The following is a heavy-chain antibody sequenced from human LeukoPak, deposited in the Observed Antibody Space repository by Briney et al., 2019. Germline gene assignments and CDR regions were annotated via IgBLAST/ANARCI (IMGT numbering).Heavy chain of an antibody. CDR1: GFTFSSYS. D-gene: IGHD6-13*01. J-gene: IGHJ4*02. V-gene: IGHV3-21*01. CDR3: ASLGDSSSWYEMGY. Sequence: GGSLRLSCAASGFTFSSYSMNWVRQAPGKGLEWVSSISSSSSYIYYADSVKGRFTISRDNAKNSLYLQMNSLRAEDTAVYYCASLGDSSSWYEMGYWGQGTLVTVSS. CDR2: ISSSSSYI.